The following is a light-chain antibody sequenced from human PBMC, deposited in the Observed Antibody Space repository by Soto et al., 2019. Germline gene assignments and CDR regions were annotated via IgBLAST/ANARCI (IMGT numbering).Light chain of an antibody. CDR1: FSNIGNNY. J-gene: IGLJ3*02. Sequence: QSVLTQPPSVSAAAGQKVTISCSGTFSNIGNNYVSWYQQVPGAAPRLLIYDNDKRPSDIPDRFSGSKSGTSGTLGITGLQTGDEADYYCGTWDSSLSTVVFGGGTQLTVL. V-gene: IGLV1-51*01. CDR3: GTWDSSLSTVV. CDR2: DND.